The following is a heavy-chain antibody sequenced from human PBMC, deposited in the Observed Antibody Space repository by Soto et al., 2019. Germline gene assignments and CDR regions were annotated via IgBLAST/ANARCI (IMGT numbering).Heavy chain of an antibody. Sequence: GESLKISCRGSGYSFTSYWIGWVRQMPGKGLEWMGITYPGDSDTRYSPSFQGQVTISADKSISTAYLQWSSLKASDTAMYYCARGGLLWFGEQANYYYGMDVWGQGTTVTVSS. V-gene: IGHV5-51*01. CDR3: ARGGLLWFGEQANYYYGMDV. J-gene: IGHJ6*02. CDR2: TYPGDSDT. CDR1: GYSFTSYW. D-gene: IGHD3-10*01.